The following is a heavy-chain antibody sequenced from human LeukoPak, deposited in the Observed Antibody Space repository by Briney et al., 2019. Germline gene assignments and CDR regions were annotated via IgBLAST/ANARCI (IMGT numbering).Heavy chain of an antibody. D-gene: IGHD3-22*01. J-gene: IGHJ4*02. Sequence: SQTLSLTCTVSGGSISSGSYYWSWIRQPAGKGLEWIGRIYTSGSTNYNPSLKSRVTISVDTFKNQFSLKLSSVTAADTAVYYCATRPGGVVRWGQGTLVTVSS. V-gene: IGHV4-61*02. CDR3: ATRPGGVVR. CDR1: GGSISSGSYY. CDR2: IYTSGST.